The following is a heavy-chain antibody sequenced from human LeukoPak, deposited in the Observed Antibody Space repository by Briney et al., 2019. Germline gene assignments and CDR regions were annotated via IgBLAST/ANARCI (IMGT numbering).Heavy chain of an antibody. V-gene: IGHV4-34*01. CDR1: VGSFSGYY. J-gene: IGHJ3*02. CDR2: INHSGST. D-gene: IGHD2-2*01. Sequence: SETLSLACAVYVGSFSGYYWSWIRQPPGKGLEWIGEINHSGSTNYNPSLKSRVTISVDTSKNQFSLKLSSVTAADTAVYYCARDGQLRGAFDIWGQGTMVTVSS. CDR3: ARDGQLRGAFDI.